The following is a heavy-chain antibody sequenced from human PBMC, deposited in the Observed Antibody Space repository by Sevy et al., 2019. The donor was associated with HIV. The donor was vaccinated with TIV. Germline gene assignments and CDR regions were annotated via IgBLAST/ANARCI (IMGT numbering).Heavy chain of an antibody. D-gene: IGHD3-22*01. CDR2: FDPEDDKT. CDR3: ATTKDYYDNSGYPFDY. J-gene: IGHJ4*02. Sequence: ASVKVSCKVSGYTLTQLSMHWVRQAPGKGLEWMGTFDPEDDKTIYAQKFQVRVTMTEDKSTDTAYMELSSLRSEDTAMFYCATTKDYYDNSGYPFDYWGQGTLVTVSS. V-gene: IGHV1-24*01. CDR1: GYTLTQLS.